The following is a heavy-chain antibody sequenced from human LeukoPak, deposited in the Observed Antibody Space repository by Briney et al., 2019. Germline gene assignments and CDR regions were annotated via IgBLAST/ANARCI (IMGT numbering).Heavy chain of an antibody. V-gene: IGHV3-21*01. CDR3: ASLGFLEWLLDYYYYMDV. D-gene: IGHD3-3*01. CDR1: GFTFSSYS. CDR2: ISSSSSYI. J-gene: IGHJ6*03. Sequence: GGSLRLSCAAPGFTFSSYSTNWVRQAPGKGLEWVSSISSSSSYIYYADSVKGRFTISRDNAKNYLYLQMNSLRAEDTAVYYCASLGFLEWLLDYYYYMDVWGKGTTVTVSS.